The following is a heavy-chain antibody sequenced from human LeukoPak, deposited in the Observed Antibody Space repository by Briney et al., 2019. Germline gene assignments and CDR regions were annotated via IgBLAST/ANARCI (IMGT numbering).Heavy chain of an antibody. CDR1: GYTVTGYY. CDR3: ARDAGYCSGGSCYSNAFDI. V-gene: IGHV1-2*02. J-gene: IGHJ3*02. Sequence: ASVKVSCKASGYTVTGYYMHWVRQAPGQALEWMGWMNPDSGGTNYAQKFQGRVTMTRDTSISTAYMELSRLRSDDTAVYYCARDAGYCSGGSCYSNAFDIWGQGAMVTVSS. D-gene: IGHD2-15*01. CDR2: MNPDSGGT.